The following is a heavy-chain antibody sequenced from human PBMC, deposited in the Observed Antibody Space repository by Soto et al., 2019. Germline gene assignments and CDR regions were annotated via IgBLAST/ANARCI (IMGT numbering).Heavy chain of an antibody. CDR1: GFIFSSYG. Sequence: QVQLVESGGGVVKPGRSLRLSCAASGFIFSSYGMNWVRQAPGKGLEWVAVISSDGSNKYYADSVKGRFTISRDNSKNTLYLQMNSLRAEDTAVYYCAKEVWSGPMDVWGQGTTVTVSS. CDR3: AKEVWSGPMDV. J-gene: IGHJ6*02. V-gene: IGHV3-30*18. D-gene: IGHD3-3*01. CDR2: ISSDGSNK.